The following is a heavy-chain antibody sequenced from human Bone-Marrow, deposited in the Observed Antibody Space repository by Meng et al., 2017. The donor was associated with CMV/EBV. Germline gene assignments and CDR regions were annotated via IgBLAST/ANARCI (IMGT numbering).Heavy chain of an antibody. V-gene: IGHV3-48*03. CDR1: GFTFSSYE. Sequence: GGSLRLSCAASGFTFSSYEMNWVRQAPGKGLEWVSYISSSGSTIYYADSVKGRFTISRDNAKNSLYLQMNSLRAEDTAVYYCASTSGYSSGWYDVYYYYGMDVWGQGTTVTVSS. CDR2: ISSSGSTI. CDR3: ASTSGYSSGWYDVYYYYGMDV. J-gene: IGHJ6*02. D-gene: IGHD6-19*01.